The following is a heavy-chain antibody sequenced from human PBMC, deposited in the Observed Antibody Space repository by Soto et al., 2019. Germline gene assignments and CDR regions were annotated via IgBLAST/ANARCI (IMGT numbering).Heavy chain of an antibody. CDR3: ARDHFFVSSGSPSWFDP. D-gene: IGHD3-22*01. CDR1: GFTFSSYG. CDR2: IWYDGSNK. J-gene: IGHJ5*02. Sequence: LRLSCAASGFTFSSYGMHWVRQAPGKGLEWVAVIWYDGSNKYYADSVKGRFTISRDNSKNTLYLQMNSLRAEDTAVYYCARDHFFVSSGSPSWFDPWGQGTLVTVSS. V-gene: IGHV3-33*01.